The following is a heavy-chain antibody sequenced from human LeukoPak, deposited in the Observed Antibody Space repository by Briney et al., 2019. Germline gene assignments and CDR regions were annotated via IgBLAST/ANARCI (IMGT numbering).Heavy chain of an antibody. Sequence: ASVTVSFKASGYTFTDYYMHWVRQAPGQGLEWMGWINPSTGGTNYAESFQGRVTMDRDTSITTVFMELSRLKSDDTAVYYCARLRYVGSGYPFDYWGQGPLVTVSS. D-gene: IGHD3-22*01. J-gene: IGHJ4*02. CDR1: GYTFTDYY. V-gene: IGHV1-2*02. CDR2: INPSTGGT. CDR3: ARLRYVGSGYPFDY.